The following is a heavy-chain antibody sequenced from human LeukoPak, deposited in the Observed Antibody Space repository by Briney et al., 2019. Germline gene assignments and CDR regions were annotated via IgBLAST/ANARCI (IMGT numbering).Heavy chain of an antibody. V-gene: IGHV1-18*01. J-gene: IGHJ6*02. CDR3: ARDPNVKDIAVAGTDYYYGMDV. CDR1: GYTFTSYG. D-gene: IGHD6-19*01. Sequence: GASVTVSCKASGYTFTSYGISWVRQAPGQGLEWMGWISAYNGNTNYAQKLQGRVTMTTDTSTSTAYMELRCLRSDDTAVYYCARDPNVKDIAVAGTDYYYGMDVWGQGTTVTVSS. CDR2: ISAYNGNT.